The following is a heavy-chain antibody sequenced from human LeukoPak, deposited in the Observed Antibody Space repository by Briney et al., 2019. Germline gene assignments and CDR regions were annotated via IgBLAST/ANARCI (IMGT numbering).Heavy chain of an antibody. CDR2: INSDGSST. CDR3: ARACITIFFPDY. D-gene: IGHD3-9*01. CDR1: GFTFSYFW. J-gene: IGHJ4*02. V-gene: IGHV3-74*01. Sequence: QPGGSLRLSCAASGFTFSYFWMHWVRPAPGKGRVWVSRINSDGSSTSYADSGTGRFTISRDNGKNTLYLQMNRLRAEDTAVYYCARACITIFFPDYWGQGTLVTVSS.